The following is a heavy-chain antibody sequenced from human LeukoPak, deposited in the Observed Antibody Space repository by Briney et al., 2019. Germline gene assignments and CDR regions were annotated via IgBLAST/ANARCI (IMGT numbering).Heavy chain of an antibody. Sequence: PGGSLRLSCAASGFTFSSYSMNWVRQAPGKGLEWVSSISSSSSYIYYADSVKGRFTISRDNAKNSLYLQMNSLRAEDTAVYYCARIAAAGTGWFDPWGQGTLVTVSS. CDR2: ISSSSSYI. V-gene: IGHV3-21*01. J-gene: IGHJ5*02. CDR3: ARIAAAGTGWFDP. CDR1: GFTFSSYS. D-gene: IGHD6-13*01.